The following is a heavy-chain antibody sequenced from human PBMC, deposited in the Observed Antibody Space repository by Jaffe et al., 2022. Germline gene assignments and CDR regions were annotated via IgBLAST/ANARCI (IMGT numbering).Heavy chain of an antibody. CDR1: GYTFTSYY. CDR2: INPSGGST. V-gene: IGHV1-46*03. CDR3: ARGEITGTTEGGLDP. J-gene: IGHJ5*02. D-gene: IGHD1-7*01. Sequence: QVQLVQSGAEVKKPGASVKVSCKASGYTFTSYYMHWVRQAPGQGLEWMGIINPSGGSTSYAQKFQGRVTMTRDTSTSTVYMELSSLRSEDTAVYYCARGEITGTTEGGLDPWGQGTLVTVSS.